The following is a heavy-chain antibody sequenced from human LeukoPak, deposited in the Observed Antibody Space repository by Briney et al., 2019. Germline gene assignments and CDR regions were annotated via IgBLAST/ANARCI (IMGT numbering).Heavy chain of an antibody. J-gene: IGHJ4*02. D-gene: IGHD3-3*01. CDR3: ARGRYFWSGYHPDY. V-gene: IGHV4-59*01. Sequence: ASETLSLTCNVYGGSISSYYWSWIRQPPGKGLEWIGYIYYSGSTNYNPSLKSRVTISVDTSKNQFSLKLSSVTAADTAAYYCARGRYFWSGYHPDYWGQGTLVTVSS. CDR1: GGSISSYY. CDR2: IYYSGST.